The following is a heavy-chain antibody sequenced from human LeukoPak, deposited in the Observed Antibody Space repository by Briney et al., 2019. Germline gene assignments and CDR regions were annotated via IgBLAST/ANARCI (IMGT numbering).Heavy chain of an antibody. D-gene: IGHD5-18*01. CDR3: ARWIQLWIFDY. J-gene: IGHJ4*02. CDR1: GGSISSGDSS. V-gene: IGHV4-30-4*01. CDR2: IYYSGST. Sequence: SQTLSLTCTVSGGSISSGDSSGSWFRHPPGKGWEWIGYIYYSGSTYYNPALKSRVTISVDTSKNQFSLKLSSVTAADTAVYYCARWIQLWIFDYWGQGTLVTVSS.